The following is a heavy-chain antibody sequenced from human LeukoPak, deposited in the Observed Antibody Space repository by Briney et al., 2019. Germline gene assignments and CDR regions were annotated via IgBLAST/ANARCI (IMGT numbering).Heavy chain of an antibody. CDR2: ISGSGGTT. V-gene: IGHV3-23*01. D-gene: IGHD1-7*01. CDR3: AKDYEGTTAPFYFNS. CDR1: GFTFSSYA. J-gene: IGHJ4*02. Sequence: GSLRLSCAASGFTFSSYAVSWVRQAPGKGLECVSSISGSGGTTYYAASVKGRFTISRDNSKNTLYLQMNSLRAEYTAVYYCAKDYEGTTAPFYFNSWGQGTLVTVSS.